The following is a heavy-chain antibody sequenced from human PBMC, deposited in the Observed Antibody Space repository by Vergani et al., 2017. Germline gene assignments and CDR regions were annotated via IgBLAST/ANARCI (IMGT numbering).Heavy chain of an antibody. CDR2: INYVGRT. V-gene: IGHV4-39*01. CDR3: ARGRGDNWYFDI. J-gene: IGHJ2*01. CDR1: GGSINPSSSF. Sequence: QVKLQESGPGLLKPSQTLSLTCTVSGGSINPSSSFWGWIRQSPGKGLEWIGSINYVGRTYYIPSLQSRATVFVDTSKNQFSLNLTSVTAADTAVYYCARGRGDNWYFDIWGRGTLVTVSS. D-gene: IGHD3-10*01.